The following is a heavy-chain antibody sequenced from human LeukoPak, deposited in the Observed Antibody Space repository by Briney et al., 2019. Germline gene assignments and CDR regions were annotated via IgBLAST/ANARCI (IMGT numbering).Heavy chain of an antibody. J-gene: IGHJ1*01. Sequence: GGSLRLSCAASGFTFSSYWMHWVRQAPGKGLVWVSRINTDGSSTSYADSVKGRFTISRDNAKNTLYLQMNSLRAEDTAVYYCARGSSSSECFQHWGQGTLVTVSS. V-gene: IGHV3-74*01. CDR3: ARGSSSSECFQH. CDR1: GFTFSSYW. CDR2: INTDGSST. D-gene: IGHD6-6*01.